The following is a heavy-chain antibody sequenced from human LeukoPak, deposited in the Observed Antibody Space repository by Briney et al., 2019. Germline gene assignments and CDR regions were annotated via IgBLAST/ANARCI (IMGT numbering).Heavy chain of an antibody. CDR1: GYSFIDYY. Sequence: ASVKVSCQASGYSFIDYYIHWVRQAPGQGLEWMGWVNPHSCGTKFAQKFQGRVTMTRDTSINTAYMEVSSLRSDDTAVYYCARDIGDYYGSGSYWLLWGQGTLVTVAS. CDR3: ARDIGDYYGSGSYWLL. V-gene: IGHV1-2*02. J-gene: IGHJ4*02. CDR2: VNPHSCGT. D-gene: IGHD3-10*01.